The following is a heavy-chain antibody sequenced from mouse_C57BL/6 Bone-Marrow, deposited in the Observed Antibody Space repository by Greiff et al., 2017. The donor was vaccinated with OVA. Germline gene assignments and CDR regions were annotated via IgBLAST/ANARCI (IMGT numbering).Heavy chain of an antibody. D-gene: IGHD1-1*01. CDR1: GFTFTSYW. CDR3: ASITTVVDYYAMDY. Sequence: VQLQQPGAELVMPGASVKLSCKASGFTFTSYWMHWVKQRPGQGLEWIGEIDPSDSYTTYNQKFKGKFTFTVDKSTSTAYMQLSSLTAEDSAVYYCASITTVVDYYAMDYWGQGTSVTVSS. CDR2: IDPSDSYT. J-gene: IGHJ4*01. V-gene: IGHV1-69*01.